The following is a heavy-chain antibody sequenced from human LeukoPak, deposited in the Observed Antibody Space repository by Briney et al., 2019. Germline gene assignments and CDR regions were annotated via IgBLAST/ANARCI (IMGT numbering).Heavy chain of an antibody. CDR2: INQDGSEK. J-gene: IGHJ4*02. V-gene: IGHV3-7*01. CDR1: GFTFSSLW. D-gene: IGHD5-12*01. Sequence: GGSLRLSCAASGFTFSSLWMTWVRQAPGKGLEWVANINQDGSEKYFVDSVKGRFTISRDNAKNSVFLQMNSLTAEDTAVYYCARDGGVSGYDLLDYWGQGTLVTVSS. CDR3: ARDGGVSGYDLLDY.